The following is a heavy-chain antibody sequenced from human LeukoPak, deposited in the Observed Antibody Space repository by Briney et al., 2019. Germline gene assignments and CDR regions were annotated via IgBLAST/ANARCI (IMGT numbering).Heavy chain of an antibody. CDR3: ARAGGSRDFWSGYYSGYYYYMDV. D-gene: IGHD3-3*01. J-gene: IGHJ6*03. V-gene: IGHV4-59*01. CDR2: IYYSGST. CDR1: GGSISSYY. Sequence: SETPSLTCTVSGGSISSYYWSWIRQPPGKGLEWIGYIYYSGSTNYNPSLKSRVTISVDTSKNQFSLKLSSVTAADTAVYYCARAGGSRDFWSGYYSGYYYYMDVWGKGTTVTVSS.